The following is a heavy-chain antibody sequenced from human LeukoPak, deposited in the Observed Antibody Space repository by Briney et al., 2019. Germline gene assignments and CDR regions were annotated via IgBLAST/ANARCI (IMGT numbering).Heavy chain of an antibody. CDR2: ISYDGSNK. CDR1: GFTFSSYA. J-gene: IGHJ4*02. D-gene: IGHD3-16*01. CDR3: ARASNSLGEIDY. V-gene: IGHV3-30*04. Sequence: GSLRLSCAASGFTFSSYAMHWVRQAPGKGLEWVAVISYDGSNKYYADSVKGRFTISRVNSKNTLYLQMNSLRARDTAVYYCARASNSLGEIDYWGQGTLVTVSS.